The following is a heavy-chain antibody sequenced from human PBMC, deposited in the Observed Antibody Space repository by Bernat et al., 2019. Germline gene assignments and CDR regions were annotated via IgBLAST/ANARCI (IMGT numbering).Heavy chain of an antibody. CDR1: GGTFSSYA. CDR2: IIPIFGTA. D-gene: IGHD3-22*01. V-gene: IGHV1-69*01. Sequence: QVQLVQSGAEVKKPGSSVKVSCKASGGTFSSYAISWVRQAPGQGLEWMGGIIPIFGTANYAQKFQGRVTITADESTSTAYMELSSLRSDDTAVYYCARDARRPYYYDSSGYYLIDYWGQGTLVTVSS. CDR3: ARDARRPYYYDSSGYYLIDY. J-gene: IGHJ4*02.